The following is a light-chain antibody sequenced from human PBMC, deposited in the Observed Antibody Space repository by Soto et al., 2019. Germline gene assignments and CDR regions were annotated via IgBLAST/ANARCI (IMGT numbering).Light chain of an antibody. V-gene: IGKV1-5*01. CDR2: GAS. CDR3: QHYDTFSWT. J-gene: IGKJ1*01. Sequence: DIQMTQSPSTLSVSLGDRITITCRASKDIDTSLAWFQQRPGKAPKVLIAGASGLMNGVPSTFSGSGSGTEFALTISSVQSDDFATYFCQHYDTFSWTFGQGTKVEMK. CDR1: KDIDTS.